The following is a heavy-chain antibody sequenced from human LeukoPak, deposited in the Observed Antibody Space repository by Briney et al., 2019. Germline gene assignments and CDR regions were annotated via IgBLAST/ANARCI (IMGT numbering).Heavy chain of an antibody. CDR1: GFTFSSYG. CDR2: ISYDGSNK. D-gene: IGHD3-22*01. CDR3: ARESLGSSGYYRDY. V-gene: IGHV3-30*03. Sequence: AGGSLRLSCAASGFTFSSYGMHWVRQAPGKGLEWVAVISYDGSNKYYADSVKGRFTISRDNSKNTLYLQMNSLRAEDTAVYYCARESLGSSGYYRDYWGQGTLVTVSS. J-gene: IGHJ4*02.